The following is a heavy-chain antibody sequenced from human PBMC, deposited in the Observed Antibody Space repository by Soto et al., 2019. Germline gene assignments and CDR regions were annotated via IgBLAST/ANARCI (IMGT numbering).Heavy chain of an antibody. V-gene: IGHV3-48*03. CDR2: IHSSGTTI. CDR1: GFTFSRYE. Sequence: EVQLVESGGGLVQPGGSLRLSCAASGFTFSRYEMNWVRQAPGKGLEWISYIHSSGTTIYYADSVKGRFTISRDNAKNTRSLQLNSLSAEDPAVYSGPTRPGGGGAFDFWGQGTMVTVSS. CDR3: PTRPGGGGAFDF. J-gene: IGHJ3*01. D-gene: IGHD3-10*01.